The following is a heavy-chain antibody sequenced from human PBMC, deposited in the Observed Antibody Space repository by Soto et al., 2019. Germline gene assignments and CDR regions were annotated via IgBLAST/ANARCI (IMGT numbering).Heavy chain of an antibody. D-gene: IGHD2-2*03. Sequence: QVQLVQSGAEVKKPGASVKVSCKASGYTFTSYGISWVRQAPGQGLEWMGWISAYNGNTNYAQKLQGRVTMTTDTSTSTAYMELRSLRSDDTAVYYCARDPTGYCSSTSCFRGHYYYGMDVWGQGTTVTVSS. CDR1: GYTFTSYG. CDR3: ARDPTGYCSSTSCFRGHYYYGMDV. CDR2: ISAYNGNT. J-gene: IGHJ6*02. V-gene: IGHV1-18*01.